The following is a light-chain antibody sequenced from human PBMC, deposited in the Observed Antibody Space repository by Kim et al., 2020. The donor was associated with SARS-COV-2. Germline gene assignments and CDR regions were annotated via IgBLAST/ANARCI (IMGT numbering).Light chain of an antibody. CDR1: QSVKNNY. J-gene: IGKJ1*01. V-gene: IGKV3-20*01. Sequence: EIVLTQSPGTLSLSPGERATLSCRASQSVKNNYLAWYQQKPGQAPRLLIYGASSRATGIPDRVSGSASGTDFTLTISRLEPEDFAVYYCQQYGRSPSTFGQGTKVEIK. CDR3: QQYGRSPST. CDR2: GAS.